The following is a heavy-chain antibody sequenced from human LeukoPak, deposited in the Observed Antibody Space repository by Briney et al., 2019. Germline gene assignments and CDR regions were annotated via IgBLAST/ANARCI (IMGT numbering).Heavy chain of an antibody. J-gene: IGHJ4*02. D-gene: IGHD1-26*01. CDR1: GFTVRSNY. Sequence: GGSLRLSCAASGFTVRSNYMSWVRQAPGKGLEWVSFIYNDGRTYDADSVKGRFTISRHNSKNMLYLQMNSLRPEDTAVYYCQWELLDNWGQGTLVTVSS. CDR3: QWELLDN. CDR2: IYNDGRT. V-gene: IGHV3-53*04.